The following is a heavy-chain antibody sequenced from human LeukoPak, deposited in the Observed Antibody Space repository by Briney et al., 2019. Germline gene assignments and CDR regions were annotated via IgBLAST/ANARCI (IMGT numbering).Heavy chain of an antibody. V-gene: IGHV1-18*01. CDR1: GYTFTSYG. D-gene: IGHD2-2*02. CDR2: ISAYNGNT. CDR3: ASVTYTNYYYGMDV. Sequence: ASVKVSCKASGYTFTSYGISWVRQAPGQGLEWMGWISAYNGNTNYAQKLQGRVTMTTDTSTSTAYMELRSLRSDDTAVYYCASVTYTNYYYGMDVWGQGTTVTVSS. J-gene: IGHJ6*02.